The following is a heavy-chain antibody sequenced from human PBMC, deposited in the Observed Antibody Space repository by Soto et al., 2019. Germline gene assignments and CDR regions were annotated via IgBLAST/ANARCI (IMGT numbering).Heavy chain of an antibody. D-gene: IGHD6-13*01. V-gene: IGHV3-13*01. J-gene: IGHJ4*02. CDR3: AKSQEIGTHFFDS. CDR1: GFTFSGFD. CDR2: IGTAGDT. Sequence: GGSLRLSCEASGFTFSGFDMHWVRQPTGKGLEWVSSIGTAGDTYYAVSVKGRFTISRDNAKNSLPLQMNSLRAGDMAVYFCAKSQEIGTHFFDSWGQGTQVTVSS.